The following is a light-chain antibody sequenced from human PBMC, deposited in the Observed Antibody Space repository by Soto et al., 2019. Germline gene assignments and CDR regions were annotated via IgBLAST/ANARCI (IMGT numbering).Light chain of an antibody. CDR1: QSISSW. CDR3: QQYDSYWT. V-gene: IGKV1-5*03. J-gene: IGKJ1*01. CDR2: KAS. Sequence: DIPMTQSPSTLSASVGDRVTITCRASQSISSWLAWYQQKPGKAPKLLIYKASSLESGVPSRFRGSGSGTEFTFTISSLQPDDFATYYCQQYDSYWTFGQGTKVDIK.